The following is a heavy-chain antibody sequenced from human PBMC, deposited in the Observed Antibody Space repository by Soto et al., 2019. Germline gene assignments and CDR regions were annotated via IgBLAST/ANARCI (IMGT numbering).Heavy chain of an antibody. V-gene: IGHV3-7*01. D-gene: IGHD5-12*01. CDR3: ARPLGYEVFDF. Sequence: GGSLRLSCAASGFTFSSYLMSWVRQAPGKGLEWVANIKQDGSEKNYVDSVKGRFTISRDNAKNSLYLQLNSLRPEDTAVYYCARPLGYEVFDFWGQGTLVTVSS. J-gene: IGHJ4*02. CDR1: GFTFSSYL. CDR2: IKQDGSEK.